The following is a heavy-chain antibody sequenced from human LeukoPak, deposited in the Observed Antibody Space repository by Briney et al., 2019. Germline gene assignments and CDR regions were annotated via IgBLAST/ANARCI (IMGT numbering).Heavy chain of an antibody. CDR2: ITGSGGRI. Sequence: GGSLRLSCAASGFTFSDYYMSWIRQAPGKGLEWVSAITGSGGRIYYADSVKGRFTISRDNSKSTLYLQMNSLRAEDTAVYYCAKPDMGYWAVDYWGQGTLVTVSS. D-gene: IGHD1-26*01. J-gene: IGHJ4*02. CDR3: AKPDMGYWAVDY. V-gene: IGHV3-23*01. CDR1: GFTFSDYY.